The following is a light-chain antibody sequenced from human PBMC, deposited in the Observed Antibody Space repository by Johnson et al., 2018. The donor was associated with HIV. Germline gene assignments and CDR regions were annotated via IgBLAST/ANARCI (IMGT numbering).Light chain of an antibody. J-gene: IGLJ1*01. CDR1: NSNIGHNY. CDR2: DNN. V-gene: IGLV1-51*01. CDR3: GTWDSSLSAGEA. Sequence: QSVLTQPPSVSAAPGQKVTISCSGSNSNIGHNYVSWYQQLPGTAPKLLIYDNNKRPSGIPDRFSGSKSGTSATLGITGLQTGDEADYYCGTWDSSLSAGEAFGTGTKVTVL.